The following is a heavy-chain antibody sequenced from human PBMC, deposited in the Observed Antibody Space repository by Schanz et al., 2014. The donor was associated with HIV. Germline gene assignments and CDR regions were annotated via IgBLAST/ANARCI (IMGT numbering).Heavy chain of an antibody. CDR1: GGTFSKYA. V-gene: IGHV1-69*01. J-gene: IGHJ6*02. D-gene: IGHD2-2*02. CDR3: ARDHRLYTNSPRVYTMDV. CDR2: IIPIFGTA. Sequence: QVQLVQSGAELKKPGSSVKVSCKASGGTFSKYAISWVRQAPGQGLEWVGGIIPIFGTANYAPKFQGRVTITADESTSTAFLDLSGLKSEDTAVYFCARDHRLYTNSPRVYTMDVWGQGTAVTVSS.